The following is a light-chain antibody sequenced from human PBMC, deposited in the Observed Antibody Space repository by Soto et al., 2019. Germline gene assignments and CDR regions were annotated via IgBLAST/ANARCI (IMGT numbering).Light chain of an antibody. CDR2: GAS. CDR3: QQYENWPLIT. J-gene: IGKJ5*01. V-gene: IGKV3-15*01. CDR1: QSVSNN. Sequence: EIVMTQSPATLSVSPGERATLSCRASQSVSNNLAWYQQKPGQAPRLLIFGASTRATGIPARFSGSGSGTEFTLTISSLQSEDSATYFCQQYENWPLITFGQGTRLEIK.